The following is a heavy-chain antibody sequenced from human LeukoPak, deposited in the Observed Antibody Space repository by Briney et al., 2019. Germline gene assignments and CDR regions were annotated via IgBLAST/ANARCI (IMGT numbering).Heavy chain of an antibody. CDR3: AKDGQQVGFSSSDH. CDR1: RPTLSIYA. J-gene: IGHJ4*02. Sequence: GRSLSLSCAVPRPTLSIYAMRWVRQAAGRGRGWVSYTRDSSGSTFYPDSGGGRLTVCRHKSKHTLYLQVNRLRGEDTAVYYCAKDGQQVGFSSSDHWGEGGLVTVSS. CDR2: TRDSSGST. D-gene: IGHD6-13*01. V-gene: IGHV3-23*01.